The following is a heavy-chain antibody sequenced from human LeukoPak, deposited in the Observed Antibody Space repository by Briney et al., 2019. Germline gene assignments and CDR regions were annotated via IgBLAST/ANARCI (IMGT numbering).Heavy chain of an antibody. D-gene: IGHD6-19*01. CDR3: ASIAVAGTTMYDY. V-gene: IGHV4-34*01. CDR1: GGSFSGYY. CDR2: INHSGST. Sequence: PSETLSLTCAVYGGSFSGYYWSWIRQPPGKGLEWIGEINHSGSTNYNPSLKSRVTISVDTSKNQFSLKLSSVTAADTAVYYCASIAVAGTTMYDYWGQGTLVTVSS. J-gene: IGHJ4*02.